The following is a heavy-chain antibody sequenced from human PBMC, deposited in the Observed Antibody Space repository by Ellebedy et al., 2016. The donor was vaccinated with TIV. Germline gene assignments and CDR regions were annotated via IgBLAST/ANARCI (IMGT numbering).Heavy chain of an antibody. V-gene: IGHV1-46*04. CDR3: ARYSGSGTYYRNGMDV. CDR1: GYTFTSYY. Sequence: AASVKVSCKASGYTFTSYYMHWVRQAPGQGLEWMGIINPSGGSTSYAQKLQGRVTMTRDTSTDTAYMELRSLRSYDTAVYYCARYSGSGTYYRNGMDVWGQGTTVTVSS. CDR2: INPSGGST. D-gene: IGHD3-10*01. J-gene: IGHJ6*02.